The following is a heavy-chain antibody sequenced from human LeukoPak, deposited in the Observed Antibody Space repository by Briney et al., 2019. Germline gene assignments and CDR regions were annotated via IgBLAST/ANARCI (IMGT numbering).Heavy chain of an antibody. CDR1: GFTFSNYW. V-gene: IGHV3-7*03. CDR2: IKQDGSEK. J-gene: IGHJ4*02. CDR3: AREDQPRGTFDY. D-gene: IGHD2-15*01. Sequence: PGGSLRLSCAASGFTFSNYWMTWVRHARGKVLEWVANIKQDGSEKYYVDSVKGRFTISRDNAKNSLYLQMNSLRAEDTALYYCAREDQPRGTFDYWGQGILVTVSS.